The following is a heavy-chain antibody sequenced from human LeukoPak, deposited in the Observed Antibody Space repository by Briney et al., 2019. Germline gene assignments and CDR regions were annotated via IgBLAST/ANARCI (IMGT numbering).Heavy chain of an antibody. CDR1: GFTFSSYG. D-gene: IGHD3-10*01. CDR3: AKAPTDHLWFGDY. Sequence: SGGSLRLSCAASGFTFSSYGMHWVRQAPVKGLEWVAVISYDGSNKYYADSVKGRFTISRDNSRNTLYLQMNSLRAEDTAVYYCAKAPTDHLWFGDYWGQGTLVTVSS. V-gene: IGHV3-30*18. J-gene: IGHJ4*02. CDR2: ISYDGSNK.